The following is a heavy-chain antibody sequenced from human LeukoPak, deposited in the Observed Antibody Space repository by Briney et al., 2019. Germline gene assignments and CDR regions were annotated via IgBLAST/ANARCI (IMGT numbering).Heavy chain of an antibody. CDR1: GGSISSDSYY. J-gene: IGHJ4*02. V-gene: IGHV4-39*01. Sequence: PSETLSLTCTVSGGSISSDSYYWAWIRQPPGKGLEWIASIYYSGSTYYNPSLKSRVTISVDTSRNQFSLKLNSVTAADTAVYYCASLAVAGLSGGYWGQGTLVIVSS. CDR3: ASLAVAGLSGGY. CDR2: IYYSGST. D-gene: IGHD6-19*01.